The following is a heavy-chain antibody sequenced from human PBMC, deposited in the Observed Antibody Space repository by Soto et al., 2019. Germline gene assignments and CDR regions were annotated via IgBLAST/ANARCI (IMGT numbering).Heavy chain of an antibody. Sequence: QVQLVQSGAEVKKPGASVKVSCKASGYTFSSYDINWVRQATGQGLEWMGWMNPNSGDTGYAQKFQGRVTLTRNTSINTAYIELRSLTSDDTAVYYCAFLAGSWYLYWGQGTLVTVSS. D-gene: IGHD2-15*01. J-gene: IGHJ4*02. CDR1: GYTFSSYD. CDR3: AFLAGSWYLY. V-gene: IGHV1-8*01. CDR2: MNPNSGDT.